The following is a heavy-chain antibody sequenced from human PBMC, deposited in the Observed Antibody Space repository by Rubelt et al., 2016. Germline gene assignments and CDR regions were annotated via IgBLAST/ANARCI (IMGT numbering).Heavy chain of an antibody. CDR2: IYHSGST. V-gene: IGHV4-38-2*01. CDR1: TCGYY. D-gene: IGHD2-2*01. J-gene: IGHJ4*02. Sequence: TCGYYWGWIRQPPGKGLEWIGSIYHSGSTYYNPSLKSRVTISVDTSKNQFSLKLSSVTAADTAVYYCARLTGRYAAVPAALDYWGQGTLVTVSS. CDR3: ARLTGRYAAVPAALDY.